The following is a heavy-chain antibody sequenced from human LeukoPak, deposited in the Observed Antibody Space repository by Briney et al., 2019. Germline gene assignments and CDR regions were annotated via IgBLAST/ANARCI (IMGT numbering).Heavy chain of an antibody. CDR3: ARAVERITIFGVVIKGLGEDYYYMDV. CDR2: IIPIFGTA. J-gene: IGHJ6*03. V-gene: IGHV1-69*05. CDR1: GGTFSSYA. D-gene: IGHD3-3*01. Sequence: ASVKVSCKASGGTFSSYAISWVRQAPGQGLEWMGGIIPIFGTADYAQKLQGRVTMTTDTSTSTAYMELGSLRSDDTAVYYCARAVERITIFGVVIKGLGEDYYYMDVWGKGTTVTVSS.